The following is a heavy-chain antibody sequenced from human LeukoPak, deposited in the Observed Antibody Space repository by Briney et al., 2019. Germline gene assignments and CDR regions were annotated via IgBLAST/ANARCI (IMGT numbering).Heavy chain of an antibody. Sequence: SETLSLTYAVYGGSFSGYYWSWIRQPPGKGLEWIGEINHSGSTNYNPSLKSRVTISVDTSKNQFSLKLSSVTAADTAVYYCARGPNYYGSGSYNYWGQGTLVTVSS. V-gene: IGHV4-34*01. CDR3: ARGPNYYGSGSYNY. CDR2: INHSGST. D-gene: IGHD3-10*01. CDR1: GGSFSGYY. J-gene: IGHJ4*02.